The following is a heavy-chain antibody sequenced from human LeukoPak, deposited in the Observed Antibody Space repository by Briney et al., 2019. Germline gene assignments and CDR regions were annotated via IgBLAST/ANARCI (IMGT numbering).Heavy chain of an antibody. CDR1: GFTFSTYP. D-gene: IGHD2-15*01. Sequence: PGGSLRLSCAASGFTFSTYPMHWVRQAPGKGLEWVAVISNDGSNKYYADSVKGRFTLSRDSSKNTLYLQMNSLRAEDTAVYYCAKLPIVVVVAATSEVDYWGQGTLVTVSS. V-gene: IGHV3-30*04. CDR3: AKLPIVVVVAATSEVDY. CDR2: ISNDGSNK. J-gene: IGHJ4*02.